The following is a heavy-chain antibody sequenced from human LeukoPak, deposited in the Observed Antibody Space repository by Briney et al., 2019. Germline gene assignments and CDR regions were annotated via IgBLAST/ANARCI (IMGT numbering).Heavy chain of an antibody. Sequence: PSQTLSLTCTLSGGSISTTGDYWGSLRQTPGKGLEWIVSLYYRGTTYYNPSLKSRLTTSVDTSKKYLSLSLTSVTAADTAVYFCARSRAYYDPFDLWGQGTLVAVSS. V-gene: IGHV4-39*02. CDR2: LYYRGTT. J-gene: IGHJ4*02. D-gene: IGHD4/OR15-4a*01. CDR3: ARSRAYYDPFDL. CDR1: GGSISTTGDY.